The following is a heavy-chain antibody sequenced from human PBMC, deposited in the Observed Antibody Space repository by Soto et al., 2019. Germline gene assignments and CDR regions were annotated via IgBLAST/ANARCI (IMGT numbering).Heavy chain of an antibody. Sequence: EVQLVESGGDLVQPGGSLRLSCVASGFALSSFWMTWVRQAPGKGLEWVAKIKGDGSEQNYVDSVRGRFTISRDNAKNSVYLQMNSLRVDDTAVYYCTRNQFKADYWGQGTLVTVSS. CDR1: GFALSSFW. CDR2: IKGDGSEQ. V-gene: IGHV3-7*01. J-gene: IGHJ4*02. CDR3: TRNQFKADY.